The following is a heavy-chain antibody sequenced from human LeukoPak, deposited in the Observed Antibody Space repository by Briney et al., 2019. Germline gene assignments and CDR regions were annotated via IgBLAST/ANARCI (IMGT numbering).Heavy chain of an antibody. CDR2: IYPGDSDT. V-gene: IGHV5-51*01. CDR1: GNSFTSYW. J-gene: IGHJ4*02. Sequence: GESLKISCKDSGNSFTSYWIGWVRQMPGKGLEWMGIIYPGDSDTRYSPSFQGQVTMSVDKSISTAYLQWSTLKASDTAMYYCARRDRIGFRFDYWGQGTLVTVSS. D-gene: IGHD6-19*01. CDR3: ARRDRIGFRFDY.